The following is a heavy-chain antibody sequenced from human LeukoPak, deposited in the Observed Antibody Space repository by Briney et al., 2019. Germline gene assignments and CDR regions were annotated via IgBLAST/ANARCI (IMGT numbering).Heavy chain of an antibody. J-gene: IGHJ4*02. Sequence: ASVKVSCKASGGTFSRYATSWVRQAPGQGLEWMGGIIPIFGTANHAQKFQGRVTITADESTSTAYMELSSLRSEDTAVYYCARSLGEDWNVGYFDYWGQGTLVTVSS. CDR3: ARSLGEDWNVGYFDY. CDR1: GGTFSRYA. V-gene: IGHV1-69*13. CDR2: IIPIFGTA. D-gene: IGHD1-1*01.